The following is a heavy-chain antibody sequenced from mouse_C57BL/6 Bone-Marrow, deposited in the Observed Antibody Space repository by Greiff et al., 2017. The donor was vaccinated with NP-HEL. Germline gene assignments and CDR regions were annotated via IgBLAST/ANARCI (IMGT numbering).Heavy chain of an antibody. J-gene: IGHJ2*01. Sequence: QVQLQQPGAELVMPGASVKLSCKASGYTFTSYWMHWVKQRPGQGLEWIGELDPSDSYTNYNQKFKGKSTFPVDKSSSTAYMQLSSLTSEDSAVYYCAREDITTVVHFDYWGQGTTLTVSS. CDR2: LDPSDSYT. V-gene: IGHV1-69*01. D-gene: IGHD1-1*01. CDR1: GYTFTSYW. CDR3: AREDITTVVHFDY.